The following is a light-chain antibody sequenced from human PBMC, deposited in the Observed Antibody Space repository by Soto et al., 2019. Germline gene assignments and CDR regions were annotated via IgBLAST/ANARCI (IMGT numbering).Light chain of an antibody. V-gene: IGKV3-11*01. Sequence: EVVLTQSPDTLSLPPVEIATLSFRASQSISSYLAWYQQKPSQAPRLLIYDASSRATGIPARFSGSGSGTEFTLTISSLEPEDFATYYCQQSYSTPPYTFGQGTRLEIK. CDR1: QSISSY. J-gene: IGKJ5*01. CDR3: QQSYSTPPYT. CDR2: DAS.